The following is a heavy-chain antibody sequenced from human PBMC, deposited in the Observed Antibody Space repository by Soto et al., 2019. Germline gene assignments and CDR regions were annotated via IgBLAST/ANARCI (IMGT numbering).Heavy chain of an antibody. CDR2: IKSKTDGGTT. J-gene: IGHJ4*02. V-gene: IGHV3-15*07. CDR3: TTDRDRYSYGPLDY. CDR1: GFTFSNAW. Sequence: GGSLRLSCAASGFTFSNAWMNWVRQAPGKGLEWVGRIKSKTDGGTTDYAAPVKGRFTISRDDSKNTLYLQMNSLKTEDTAVYYCTTDRDRYSYGPLDYWGQGTLVTVSS. D-gene: IGHD5-18*01.